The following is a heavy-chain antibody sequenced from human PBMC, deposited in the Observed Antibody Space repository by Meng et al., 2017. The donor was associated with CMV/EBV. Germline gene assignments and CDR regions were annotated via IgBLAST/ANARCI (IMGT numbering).Heavy chain of an antibody. J-gene: IGHJ6*02. D-gene: IGHD1-26*01. CDR3: SRGNSTCRRSFYYGMDV. CDR2: IIPIFGTA. CDR1: VGTFSSYA. V-gene: IGHV1-69*05. Sequence: SVLVSSKATVGTFSSYAIICARQAPGQGLEWMGAIIPIFGTANYAQKFQGRVTITTDESTSTAYMELSSLRSEDTAVYYCSRGNSTCRRSFYYGMDVWGQGTTVTVSS.